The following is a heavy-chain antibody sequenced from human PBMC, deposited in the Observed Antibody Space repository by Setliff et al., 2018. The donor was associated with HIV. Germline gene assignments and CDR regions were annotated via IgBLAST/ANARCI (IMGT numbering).Heavy chain of an antibody. V-gene: IGHV1-2*06. J-gene: IGHJ3*01. Sequence: GASVKVSCKASGYTFTSYGISWVRQAPGHGLELMGRIHPNTGSTNYLQEFQGRVTITRDTSMSTVYMALTGLTSDDTAVYYCAKQGYSDSLYAFDVWGQGTMVTVSS. CDR2: IHPNTGST. D-gene: IGHD1-26*01. CDR1: GYTFTSYG. CDR3: AKQGYSDSLYAFDV.